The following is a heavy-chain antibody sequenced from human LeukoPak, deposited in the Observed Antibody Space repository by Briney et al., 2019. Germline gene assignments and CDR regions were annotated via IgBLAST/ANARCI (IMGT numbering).Heavy chain of an antibody. J-gene: IGHJ4*02. CDR1: GFTFSSYA. V-gene: IGHV3-64*01. CDR2: ISSNGGST. CDR3: ARGDGYNSVDY. Sequence: PGGSLRLSCAASGFTFSSYAMHWVRQAPGKGLEYVSAISSNGGSTYYANSVKGRFTISRDNSKNTLYLQMGSLRAEDMAVYYCARGDGYNSVDYWGQGTLVTVSS. D-gene: IGHD5-24*01.